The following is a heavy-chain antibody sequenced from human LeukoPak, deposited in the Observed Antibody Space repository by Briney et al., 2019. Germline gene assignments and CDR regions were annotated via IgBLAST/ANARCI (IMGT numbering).Heavy chain of an antibody. J-gene: IGHJ6*02. CDR1: GDSISTYY. CDR2: IYNSGST. Sequence: SETLSLTCTVSGDSISTYYWSWIRKPPGKGLEWIGHIYNSGSTNYSPSLKSRVTISVDTSKNQFSLSLSSVTAADTAVYYCARITFVVEGYGMDVWGQGTTVTVSS. V-gene: IGHV4-59*08. D-gene: IGHD2-21*01. CDR3: ARITFVVEGYGMDV.